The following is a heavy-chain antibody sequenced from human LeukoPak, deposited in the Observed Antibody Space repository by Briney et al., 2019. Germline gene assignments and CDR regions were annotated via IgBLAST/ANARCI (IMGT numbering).Heavy chain of an antibody. J-gene: IGHJ4*02. CDR1: GFTFSTYW. V-gene: IGHV3-7*01. CDR2: IKQDGSEK. D-gene: IGHD6-19*01. Sequence: GGSLRLSCAASGFTFSTYWMSWVRQTPGKGLEWVANIKQDGSEKHYVDSVKGRFTISRDNATNSLYLQMNSLRAEDTAVYFCARVSRAYSCDWEVDYWGQGTLVTVSS. CDR3: ARVSRAYSCDWEVDY.